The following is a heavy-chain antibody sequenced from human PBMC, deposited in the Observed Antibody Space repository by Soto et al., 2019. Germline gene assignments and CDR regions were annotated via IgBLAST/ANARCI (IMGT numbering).Heavy chain of an antibody. V-gene: IGHV1-3*01. D-gene: IGHD3-10*01. CDR3: ARDLMVRAVTVPGY. J-gene: IGHJ4*02. CDR1: GYTFTSYA. CDR2: INAGNGDT. Sequence: ASVKVSCKASGYTFTSYAMHCVRQAPGQRLECMGWINAGNGDTRYSQKFQGRVTFTRDTSASTAYMELSSLRSEDTAVYYCARDLMVRAVTVPGYWGQGTLVTVSS.